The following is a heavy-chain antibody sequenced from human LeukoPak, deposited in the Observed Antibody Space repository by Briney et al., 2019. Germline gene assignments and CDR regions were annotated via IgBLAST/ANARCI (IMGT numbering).Heavy chain of an antibody. D-gene: IGHD3-10*01. CDR2: ISSSGSTI. J-gene: IGHJ6*02. V-gene: IGHV3-48*03. Sequence: PGGSLTLSCAASGFTLSSYEMNWLRQAPGKGLEGVSYISSSGSTIYYADSVKGRFTISRDNAKNSLYLQMNSLRAEDTAVYYCAREATMVRGVSPPYYYYGMDVWGQGTTVTVSS. CDR1: GFTLSSYE. CDR3: AREATMVRGVSPPYYYYGMDV.